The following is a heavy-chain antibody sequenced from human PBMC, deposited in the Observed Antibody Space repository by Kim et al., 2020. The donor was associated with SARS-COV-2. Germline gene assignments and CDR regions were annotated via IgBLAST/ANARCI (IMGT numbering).Heavy chain of an antibody. CDR2: MNPNNGNT. D-gene: IGHD2-21*01. V-gene: IGHV1-8*01. CDR1: GYTFTSYD. CDR3: SQGHLKSIVVVIAPRPYYYYMDV. J-gene: IGHJ6*03. Sequence: ASVTVSCKASGYTFTSYDINWVRQATGQGLEWMGWMNPNNGNTGYVQKFQGRFTMTGNTSISTAYMELSSLRSEDTAVYYFSQGHLKSIVVVIAPRPYYYYMDVWGKGTTVTGCS.